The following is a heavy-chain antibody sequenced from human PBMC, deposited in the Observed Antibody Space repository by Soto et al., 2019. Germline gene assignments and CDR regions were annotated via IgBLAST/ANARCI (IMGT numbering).Heavy chain of an antibody. V-gene: IGHV3-49*04. Sequence: PGGSLRLSCTASGFTFGDYAMNWVRQAPGKGLEWVGFIRSKAYGGTPEYAASVKGRFSISRDDSKSMAYLQMNSLKTEDTGVYYCTTGIYYDILTGYHNVAYWGQGALVTVSS. CDR2: IRSKAYGGTP. CDR3: TTGIYYDILTGYHNVAY. J-gene: IGHJ4*02. CDR1: GFTFGDYA. D-gene: IGHD3-9*01.